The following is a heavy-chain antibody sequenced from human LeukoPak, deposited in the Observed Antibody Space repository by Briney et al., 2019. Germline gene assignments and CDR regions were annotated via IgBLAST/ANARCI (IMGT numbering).Heavy chain of an antibody. V-gene: IGHV4-4*07. D-gene: IGHD1-20*01. CDR3: AIGFITGTVEDY. J-gene: IGHJ4*02. CDR2: IYTSGST. CDR1: GGSIRSNY. Sequence: SETLSLTCTVSGGSIRSNYWNWIRQSPGKGLEWIGRIYTSGSTNYNPSLKSRVTMSVDTSKNQFSLKLSSVTAADTAVYYCAIGFITGTVEDYWGQGTLVTVSS.